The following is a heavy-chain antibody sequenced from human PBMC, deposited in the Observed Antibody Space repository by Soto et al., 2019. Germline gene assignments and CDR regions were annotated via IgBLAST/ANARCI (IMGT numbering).Heavy chain of an antibody. CDR1: GFTFSSYA. CDR2: ISGSGGST. D-gene: IGHD3-9*01. J-gene: IGHJ4*02. Sequence: EVQLLESGGGLVQPGGSLRLSCAASGFTFSSYAMSWVRQAPGKGLEWVSAISGSGGSTYYADSVKGRFTISRDNSKNTLYLKMNSLRAEDTDVYYCEKTYYDILAGPLDYWGQGTLVTVSS. CDR3: EKTYYDILAGPLDY. V-gene: IGHV3-23*01.